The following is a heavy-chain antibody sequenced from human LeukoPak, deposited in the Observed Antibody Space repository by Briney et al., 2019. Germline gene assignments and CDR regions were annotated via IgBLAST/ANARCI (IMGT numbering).Heavy chain of an antibody. D-gene: IGHD5-24*01. CDR3: ARGENGSFDR. CDR1: GFTFDDYA. Sequence: MPGGSLRLSCAASGFTFDDYAMHWIRQAPGKGLEWISYISSTGGDKFYADPVKGRFIISRDNAMNSVYMEMNDLTAEDTAFYYCARGENGSFDRWGQGTLVIVSS. J-gene: IGHJ4*02. V-gene: IGHV3-11*01. CDR2: ISSTGGDK.